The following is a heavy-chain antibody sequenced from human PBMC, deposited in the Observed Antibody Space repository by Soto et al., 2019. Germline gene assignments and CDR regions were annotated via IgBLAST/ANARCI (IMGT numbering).Heavy chain of an antibody. J-gene: IGHJ5*02. CDR1: GYTFTGYY. V-gene: IGHV1-2*02. CDR3: ARVFPKVYAIGWFDP. D-gene: IGHD2-8*01. Sequence: ASVKVSCKASGYTFTGYYMHWVRQAPGQGLEWMGWINPNSGGTNYAQKFQGRVTMTRDTSISTAYMELSRLRSDDTAVYYCARVFPKVYAIGWFDPWGQGTLVTVSS. CDR2: INPNSGGT.